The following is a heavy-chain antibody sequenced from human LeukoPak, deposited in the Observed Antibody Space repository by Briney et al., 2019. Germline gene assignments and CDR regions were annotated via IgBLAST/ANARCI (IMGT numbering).Heavy chain of an antibody. J-gene: IGHJ4*02. CDR2: INYRGNT. CDR1: GGSLSSRSGY. Sequence: SETLSFPCTVSGGSLSSRSGYWGWIRQPPGKALEWIGSINYRGNTYYNPSLKSRVTISVDTSKNQFSLKLSSVTAADTAVYYCARHRGYTKAAWDFDYWGQGTLVTVSS. CDR3: ARHRGYTKAAWDFDY. V-gene: IGHV4-39*01. D-gene: IGHD5-18*01.